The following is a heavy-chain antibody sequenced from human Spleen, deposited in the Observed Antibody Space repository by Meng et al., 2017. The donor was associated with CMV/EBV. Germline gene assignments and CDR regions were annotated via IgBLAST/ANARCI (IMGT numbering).Heavy chain of an antibody. J-gene: IGHJ4*02. CDR3: AIPYYDFWSGPL. CDR2: IKEDGSEK. V-gene: IGHV3-7*01. D-gene: IGHD3-3*01. Sequence: GGSLRLSCVASGFTFRSFWMSWVRQAPGKGLEWVAGIKEDGSEKYSVDSVKGRFTISRDNPMNSLYLQMNSLRAEDTAVYYCAIPYYDFWSGPLWGQGTLVTVSS. CDR1: GFTFRSFW.